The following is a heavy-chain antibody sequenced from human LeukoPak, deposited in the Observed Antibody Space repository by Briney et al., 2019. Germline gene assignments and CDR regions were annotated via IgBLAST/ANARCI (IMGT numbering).Heavy chain of an antibody. V-gene: IGHV3-23*01. CDR1: EFSSSIYA. J-gene: IGHJ5*02. Sequence: GGSLRLSCAASEFSSSIYAMSWVRQAPGKGLEWVSSITSSGESTYYTGSVKGRFTISRDNSKNTLYLQMNSLRAEDTAVYYCARDRPNYYGSNGHYYQRNGDHWGQGTLVTVSS. CDR3: ARDRPNYYGSNGHYYQRNGDH. D-gene: IGHD3-22*01. CDR2: ITSSGEST.